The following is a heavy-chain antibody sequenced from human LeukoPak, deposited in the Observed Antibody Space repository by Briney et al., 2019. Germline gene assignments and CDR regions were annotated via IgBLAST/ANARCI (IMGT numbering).Heavy chain of an antibody. V-gene: IGHV4-59*01. CDR1: GGSISSYY. J-gene: IGHJ4*02. Sequence: SETLSLTCTVSGGSISSYYWSWIRQPPGTGMEWIGYIYYSGSTNYNPSLKSRVTISVYTSKNQFSLKLSSVTAADTAVYYCARDAGGSYYDYWGQGTLVTVSS. CDR2: IYYSGST. CDR3: ARDAGGSYYDY. D-gene: IGHD1-26*01.